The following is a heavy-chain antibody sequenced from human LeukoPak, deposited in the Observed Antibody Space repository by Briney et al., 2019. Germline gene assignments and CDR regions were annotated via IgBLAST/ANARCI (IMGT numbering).Heavy chain of an antibody. CDR1: GYTLTELS. CDR2: FDPEDGEA. D-gene: IGHD3-3*01. Sequence: ASEKVSCKVSGYTLTELSMHWVRQAPGKGLEWMGGFDPEDGEAIYAQKFQGRVTMTEDTSTDTAYMELSSLRSEDTAVYYCATDRKLRFLEWSLDFDYWGQGTLVTVSS. CDR3: ATDRKLRFLEWSLDFDY. V-gene: IGHV1-24*01. J-gene: IGHJ4*02.